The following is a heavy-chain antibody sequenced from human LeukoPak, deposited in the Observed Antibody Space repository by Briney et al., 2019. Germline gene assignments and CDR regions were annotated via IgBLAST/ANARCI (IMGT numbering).Heavy chain of an antibody. CDR2: IWYDGSNK. V-gene: IGHV3-33*08. Sequence: GGSLRLSCAASGFTVSSNYMSWVRQAPGKGLEWVAVIWYDGSNKYYADSVKGRFTISRDNSKNTLYLQMNSLRAEDTAVYYCARDAVDGFWPPYYYYGMDVWGQGTTVTVSS. CDR1: GFTVSSNY. J-gene: IGHJ6*02. D-gene: IGHD3-3*01. CDR3: ARDAVDGFWPPYYYYGMDV.